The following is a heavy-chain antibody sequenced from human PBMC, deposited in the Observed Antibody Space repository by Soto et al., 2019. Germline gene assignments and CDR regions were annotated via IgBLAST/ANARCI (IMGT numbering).Heavy chain of an antibody. CDR3: ARVYYYDSSGYYLGH. D-gene: IGHD3-22*01. Sequence: ASVKVSCKASGYTFTSYAMHLVRQAPGQRLEWMGWINAGNGNTKYSQKFQGRVTITRDTSASTAYMELSSLRSEDTAVYYCARVYYYDSSGYYLGHWGQGTLVTVSS. CDR2: INAGNGNT. V-gene: IGHV1-3*01. J-gene: IGHJ4*02. CDR1: GYTFTSYA.